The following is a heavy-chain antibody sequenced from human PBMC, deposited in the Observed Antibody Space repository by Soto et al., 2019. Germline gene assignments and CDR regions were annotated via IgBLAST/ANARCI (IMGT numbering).Heavy chain of an antibody. V-gene: IGHV3-33*01. Sequence: GGSLRLCCAASGFTFSSYGMHWVRQAPGKGLEWVAVIWYDGSNKYYADSVKGRFTISRDNSKNTLYLQMNSLRAEDTAVYYCARDFRSRSQLVPFDYWGQGTLVTVSS. CDR2: IWYDGSNK. D-gene: IGHD6-13*01. CDR1: GFTFSSYG. CDR3: ARDFRSRSQLVPFDY. J-gene: IGHJ4*02.